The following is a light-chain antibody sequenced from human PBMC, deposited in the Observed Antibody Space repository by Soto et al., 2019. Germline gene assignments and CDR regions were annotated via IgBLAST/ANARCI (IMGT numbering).Light chain of an antibody. CDR1: SPDFGV. J-gene: IGLJ2*01. CDR3: SSYSSTTTL. CDR2: EVS. V-gene: IGLV2-14*01. Sequence: QSCLTQPASVARTPGQSITISCSRISPDFGVSWYQHFPGKAPKLLIFEVSNRPSGVSTRFSGSKSGNMAFLTISGLQSEDEGLYHCSSYSSTTTLFGGGTKVTVL.